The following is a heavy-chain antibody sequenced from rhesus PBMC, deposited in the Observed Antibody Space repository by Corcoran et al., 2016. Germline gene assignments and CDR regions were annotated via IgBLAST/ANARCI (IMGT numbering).Heavy chain of an antibody. J-gene: IGHJ4*01. Sequence: QVQLQESGPGVVKPSETLSLTCAVSGGSITSAYYFWRWTRQPPGKGLEWIGGIYSNGESTNYNPSLKSRVTISKDTSKNLLSLKLTSVTAADTAVYYCARNGRGSSWSYYFDYWGQGVLVTVSS. CDR1: GGSITSAYYF. D-gene: IGHD6-13*01. CDR2: IYSNGEST. V-gene: IGHV4S12*01. CDR3: ARNGRGSSWSYYFDY.